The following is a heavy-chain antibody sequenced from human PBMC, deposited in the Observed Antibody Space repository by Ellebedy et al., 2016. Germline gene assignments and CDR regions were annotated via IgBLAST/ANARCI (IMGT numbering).Heavy chain of an antibody. D-gene: IGHD1-1*01. V-gene: IGHV3-23*01. Sequence: GGSLRLSCAASGFTFSSYAMSWVRQAPGKGLEWVSAISGSGGSTYYADSVKGRFTISRDNSKNTLYLQMNSLRAEDTAVYYCAKASNNWNDGGVDYWGQGTLVTVSS. CDR3: AKASNNWNDGGVDY. J-gene: IGHJ4*02. CDR2: ISGSGGST. CDR1: GFTFSSYA.